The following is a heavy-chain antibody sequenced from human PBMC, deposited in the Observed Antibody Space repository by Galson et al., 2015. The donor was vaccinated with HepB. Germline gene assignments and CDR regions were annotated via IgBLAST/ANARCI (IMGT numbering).Heavy chain of an antibody. V-gene: IGHV3-21*01. CDR2: ISSSSSYI. J-gene: IGHJ2*01. Sequence: SLRLSCAASGFTFSSYSMNWVRQAPGKGLEWVSSISSSSSYIYYADSVKGRFTISRDNAKNSLYLQMNSLRAEDTAVYYCARCPVRNWYFDLWGRGTLVTVSS. CDR1: GFTFSSYS. CDR3: ARCPVRNWYFDL. D-gene: IGHD4-17*01.